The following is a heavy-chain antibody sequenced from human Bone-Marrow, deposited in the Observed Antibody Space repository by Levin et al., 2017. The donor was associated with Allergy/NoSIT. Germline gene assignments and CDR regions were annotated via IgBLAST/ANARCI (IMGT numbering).Heavy chain of an antibody. J-gene: IGHJ5*02. Sequence: GGSLRLSCAASGFTVSSNYMSWVRQAPGKGLEWVSVIYSGGSTYYADSVKGRFTISRDNSKNTLYLQMNSLRAEDTAVYYCARVIRYFDWLPGGNWFDPWGQGTLVTVSS. CDR3: ARVIRYFDWLPGGNWFDP. D-gene: IGHD3-9*01. V-gene: IGHV3-53*01. CDR1: GFTVSSNY. CDR2: IYSGGST.